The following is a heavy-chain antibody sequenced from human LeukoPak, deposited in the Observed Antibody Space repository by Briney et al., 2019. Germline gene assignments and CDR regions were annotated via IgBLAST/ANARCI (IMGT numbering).Heavy chain of an antibody. Sequence: GGSLRLSCAASGFSVRTTYMSWVRQAPGKGLEWVSVIYSGGSTYYADSVKGRFTISRDNSKNTLYLQMNSLRAEDTAVYYCAKEAITMIVVVSFGEYFQHWGQGTLVTVSS. D-gene: IGHD3-22*01. J-gene: IGHJ1*01. CDR3: AKEAITMIVVVSFGEYFQH. V-gene: IGHV3-53*01. CDR1: GFSVRTTY. CDR2: IYSGGST.